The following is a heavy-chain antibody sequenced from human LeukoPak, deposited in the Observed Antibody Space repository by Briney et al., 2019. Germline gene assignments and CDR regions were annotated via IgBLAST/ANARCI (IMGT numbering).Heavy chain of an antibody. CDR1: GYSISSGYY. J-gene: IGHJ5*02. CDR3: ARGLTFGARKVWFDP. V-gene: IGHV4-38-2*02. Sequence: KSSETLSLTCTVSGYSISSGYYWGWFRQPPGKGLEWIGSIYHSGSTYYNPSLKSRVTISVDTSKNQFSLKLSSVTAADTAVYYCARGLTFGARKVWFDPWGQGTLVTVSS. CDR2: IYHSGST. D-gene: IGHD3-16*01.